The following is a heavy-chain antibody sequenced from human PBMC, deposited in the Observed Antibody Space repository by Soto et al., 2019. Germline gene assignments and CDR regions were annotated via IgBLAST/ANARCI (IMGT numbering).Heavy chain of an antibody. Sequence: SETLSLTCTVSGGSISSSSYYWGWIRQPPGKGLEWIGSIYYSGSTYYNPSLKSRFTISRDNSENTVYLHMSSLTGDDTAVFYCAKAPWNLAHTHYFDFWGQGTLVTVSS. J-gene: IGHJ4*02. V-gene: IGHV4-39*01. CDR3: AKAPWNLAHTHYFDF. D-gene: IGHD1-1*01. CDR2: IYYSGST. CDR1: GGSISSSSYY.